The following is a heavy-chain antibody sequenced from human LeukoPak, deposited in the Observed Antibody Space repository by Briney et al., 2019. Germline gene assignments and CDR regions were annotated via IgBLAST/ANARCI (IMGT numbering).Heavy chain of an antibody. V-gene: IGHV4-30-2*01. Sequence: SQTLSLTCAVSGGSISIGGYSWSWIRQPPGKGLEWIGYIYHSGSTYYNPSLKSRVTISVDRSKNQFSLKLSSVTAADTAVYYCARSSPYYYFDYWGQGTLVTVSS. CDR2: IYHSGST. CDR3: ARSSPYYYFDY. J-gene: IGHJ4*02. CDR1: GGSISIGGYS. D-gene: IGHD6-19*01.